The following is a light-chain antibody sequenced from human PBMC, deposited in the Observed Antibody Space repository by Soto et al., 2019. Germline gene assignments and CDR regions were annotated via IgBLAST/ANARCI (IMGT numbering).Light chain of an antibody. Sequence: QSVLTQPASVSGSPGQSITISCSGTTSDVGIVSWYQHHPGKAPKLMIHEVTKRPSGVSDRFSGSKSGNSASLTISGLQAEDEADYFCCSFGGSSYVFGTGTKVTV. CDR3: CSFGGSSYV. CDR1: TSDVGI. V-gene: IGLV2-23*02. CDR2: EVT. J-gene: IGLJ1*01.